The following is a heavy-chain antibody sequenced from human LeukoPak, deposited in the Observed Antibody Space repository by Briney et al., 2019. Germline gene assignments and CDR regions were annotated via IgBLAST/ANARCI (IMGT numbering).Heavy chain of an antibody. D-gene: IGHD6-19*01. CDR3: AGSYSSGWYVF. V-gene: IGHV5-51*01. Sequence: GESLKISCKGSGYSFTSYWIGWVRQMPGKGLEWMGIIYPGGSDTRYSPSFQGQVTISADKSICTAYLQWGSLKASDTAMYYCAGSYSSGWYVFWGQGTPVTVSS. J-gene: IGHJ4*02. CDR2: IYPGGSDT. CDR1: GYSFTSYW.